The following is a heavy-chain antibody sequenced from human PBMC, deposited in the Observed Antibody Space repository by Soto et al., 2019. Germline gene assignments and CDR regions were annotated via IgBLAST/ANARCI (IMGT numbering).Heavy chain of an antibody. CDR2: ISLYSDGT. J-gene: IGHJ5*02. V-gene: IGHV1-18*01. D-gene: IGHD2-2*01. CDR3: ARVVPGAAAWFGP. CDR1: GYTFSNYG. Sequence: QVQLVQSGGEVKRPGASVKVSCKTSGYTFSNYGITWVRQAPGQPLEWLGWISLYSDGTNYAQKFQGRVSMTTDTSTPTAYLEPRSLRSDDTAVYYCARVVPGAAAWFGPWGQGTPVTVSS.